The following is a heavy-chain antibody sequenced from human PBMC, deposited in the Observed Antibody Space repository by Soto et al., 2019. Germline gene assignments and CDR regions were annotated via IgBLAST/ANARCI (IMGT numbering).Heavy chain of an antibody. V-gene: IGHV1-69*01. J-gene: IGHJ6*02. Sequence: QVQLVQSGAEVKKPGSSVKVSCKASGGTFSSYAISWVRQAPGQGLEWMGGIIPISGTANYAQKFQGRVTXTAXEXXXTXXXXXXXXXXXXXXXXXXXXXXXXXXXLEIYYYYYYGMDVWGQGTTVTVSS. CDR2: IIPISGTA. CDR1: GGTFSSYA. CDR3: XXXXXXXXXLEIYYYYYYGMDV.